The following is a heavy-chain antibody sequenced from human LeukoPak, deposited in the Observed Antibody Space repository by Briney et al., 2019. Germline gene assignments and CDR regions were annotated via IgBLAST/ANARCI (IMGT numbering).Heavy chain of an antibody. CDR2: ISWNTGNI. CDR3: AKGGIAVAGTKFDS. V-gene: IGHV3-9*01. Sequence: GRSLRLSCAASGFTFDDCAMHWVRQAPGKGLEWVPGISWNTGNIGYADSVKGRFTISRDNAKNFLYLQMNSLRAEDTALYYCAKGGIAVAGTKFDSWDQGTLVTVSS. CDR1: GFTFDDCA. D-gene: IGHD6-19*01. J-gene: IGHJ4*02.